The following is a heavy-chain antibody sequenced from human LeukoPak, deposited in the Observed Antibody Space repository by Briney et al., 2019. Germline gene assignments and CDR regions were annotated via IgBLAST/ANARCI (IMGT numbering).Heavy chain of an antibody. V-gene: IGHV1-18*01. D-gene: IGHD3-22*01. Sequence: ASVKVSCKASGGTFSSYGISWVRQAPGQGLEWMGWISAYNGNTNYAQKLQGRVTMTTDTSTSTAYMELRSLRSDDTAVYYCARDLMTPWWDSSGYGADWGQGTLVTVSS. CDR1: GGTFSSYG. CDR2: ISAYNGNT. CDR3: ARDLMTPWWDSSGYGAD. J-gene: IGHJ4*02.